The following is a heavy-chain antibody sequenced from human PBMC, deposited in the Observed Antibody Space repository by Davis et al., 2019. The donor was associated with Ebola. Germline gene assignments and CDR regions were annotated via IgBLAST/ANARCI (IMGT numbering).Heavy chain of an antibody. CDR3: TRGPIRKIFGMISTLTAYYMDV. CDR2: IKQDGSEK. V-gene: IGHV3-7*03. CDR1: GFMFSNYW. Sequence: GESLKISCAASGFMFSNYWMNWVRQAPGKGLEWVANIKQDGSEKYYVGSLKGRCTISRDNAKNSLYLQMNGLRAEDTAMYYCTRGPIRKIFGMISTLTAYYMDVWGKGTTVTVSS. J-gene: IGHJ6*03. D-gene: IGHD3-3*01.